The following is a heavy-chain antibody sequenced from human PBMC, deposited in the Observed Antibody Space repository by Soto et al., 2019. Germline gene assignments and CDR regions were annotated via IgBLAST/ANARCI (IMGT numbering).Heavy chain of an antibody. CDR3: AKAWRDSCDRSGYYGGGEY. Sequence: PGGSLRLSCAASGFTFSSYAMSWVRQAPGKGLEWVSAISGSGGTTYYADSVKGRFTISRDNSKTTLYLQMNSLRAEETDVYYCAKAWRDSCDRSGYYGGGEYWGQGTLVTVSS. J-gene: IGHJ4*02. D-gene: IGHD3-22*01. CDR1: GFTFSSYA. V-gene: IGHV3-23*01. CDR2: ISGSGGTT.